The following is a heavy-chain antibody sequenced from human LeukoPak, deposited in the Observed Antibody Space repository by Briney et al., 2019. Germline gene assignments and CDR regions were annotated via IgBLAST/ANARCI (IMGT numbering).Heavy chain of an antibody. J-gene: IGHJ4*02. CDR1: GDSIKNNNYY. CDR2: IYTSGST. V-gene: IGHV4-61*02. CDR3: ARGGSPGFFDY. D-gene: IGHD1-26*01. Sequence: PSQTLSLTCTVSGDSIKNNNYYWSWIRQPAETGLEWTGRIYTSGSTIYSPSLKSRLTISIDTSKNQFSLRLTSVTAADTAVYYCARGGSPGFFDYWGQGTLVTVSS.